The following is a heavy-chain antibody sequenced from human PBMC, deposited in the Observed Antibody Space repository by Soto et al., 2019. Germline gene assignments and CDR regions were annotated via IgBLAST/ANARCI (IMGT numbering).Heavy chain of an antibody. CDR3: ARVERGTATTVVDAFDI. CDR1: GGFVSSGSYY. V-gene: IGHV4-34*01. D-gene: IGHD1-1*01. Sequence: QVQLQQWGAGLLKPSETLSLTCAVDGGFVSSGSYYWSWIRQPPGKGLEWIGEMSHSGGTHFNPSLKSRVPISVDTSKTQFSLKMSSETAADKALYYCARVERGTATTVVDAFDIWGPGTMVTVSS. CDR2: MSHSGGT. J-gene: IGHJ3*02.